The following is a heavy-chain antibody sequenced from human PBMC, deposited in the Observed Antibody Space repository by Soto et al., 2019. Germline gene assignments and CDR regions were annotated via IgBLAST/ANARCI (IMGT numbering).Heavy chain of an antibody. CDR2: IIPIFGTA. J-gene: IGHJ6*02. V-gene: IGHV1-69*13. CDR3: AIMDWPYGQPAAESSSSYYYGMDV. Sequence: GASVKVSCKASGGTFSSYAISWVRQAPGQGLEWMGGIIPIFGTANYAQKFQGRVTITADESTSPAYMELSSLISEDTAVYYCAIMDWPYGQPAAESSSSYYYGMDVWGQGTTVTVSS. CDR1: GGTFSSYA. D-gene: IGHD2-2*01.